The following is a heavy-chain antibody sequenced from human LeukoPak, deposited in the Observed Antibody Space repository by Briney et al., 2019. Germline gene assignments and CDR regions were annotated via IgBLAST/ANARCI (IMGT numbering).Heavy chain of an antibody. J-gene: IGHJ5*02. V-gene: IGHV3-21*01. CDR3: ARDPGGSHST. Sequence: GGSLRLSCAASGFTFNKYTMNWVRQAPGKGLEWVSSISDSGSDLYYADSVNGRFTISRDNSKNTLYLQMNSLRAEDTAVYYCARDPGGSHSTWGQGILVTVSS. D-gene: IGHD1-26*01. CDR2: ISDSGSDL. CDR1: GFTFNKYT.